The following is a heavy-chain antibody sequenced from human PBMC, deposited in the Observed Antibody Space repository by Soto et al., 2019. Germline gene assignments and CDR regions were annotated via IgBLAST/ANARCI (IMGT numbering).Heavy chain of an antibody. CDR3: AKGHEGFWSGYYTPSYYFDY. J-gene: IGHJ4*02. CDR1: GFTFSSYA. Sequence: EVQLLESGGGLVQPGGSLRLSCAASGFTFSSYAMSWVRQAPGKGLEWVSAISGSGGSTYYADSVKGRFTISRDNSKNTLYLQMNSLRAEDTAVYYCAKGHEGFWSGYYTPSYYFDYWGQGTLVTVSS. CDR2: ISGSGGST. V-gene: IGHV3-23*01. D-gene: IGHD3-3*01.